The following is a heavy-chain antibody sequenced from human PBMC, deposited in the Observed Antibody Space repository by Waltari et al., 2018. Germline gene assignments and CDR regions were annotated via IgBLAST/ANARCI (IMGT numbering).Heavy chain of an antibody. V-gene: IGHV3-9*03. Sequence: EVQLVESGGGLVQPGRSLRLSCAASGFTFDDYAMHWVRQAPGKGLEWVSGISWISGSIGYADSVKCLFTISRNNAKNSQYLQMNSLRAEDMALYYCAKAYGDYGEGIAFDIWGQGTMVTVSS. CDR1: GFTFDDYA. CDR2: ISWISGSI. D-gene: IGHD4-17*01. CDR3: AKAYGDYGEGIAFDI. J-gene: IGHJ3*02.